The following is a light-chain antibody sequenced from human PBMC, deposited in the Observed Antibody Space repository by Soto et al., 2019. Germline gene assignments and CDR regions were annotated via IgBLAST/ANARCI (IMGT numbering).Light chain of an antibody. CDR3: QQSFVPPRT. J-gene: IGKJ1*01. Sequence: DLQMTQSPSSLSASVGDRVTITCRASQSVSSYLNWYQQKPGKAPKVLIYAASALQSGVPARFSGSRYGTDFTLTIDSLQPEDFATYYCQQSFVPPRTFGQGTKVEIK. V-gene: IGKV1-39*01. CDR1: QSVSSY. CDR2: AAS.